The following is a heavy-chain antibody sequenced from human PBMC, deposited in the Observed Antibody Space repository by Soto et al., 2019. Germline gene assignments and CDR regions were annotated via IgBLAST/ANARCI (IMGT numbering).Heavy chain of an antibody. CDR3: AREFGQYGNYRFDP. V-gene: IGHV3-33*01. J-gene: IGHJ5*02. D-gene: IGHD3-16*01. Sequence: QVQLVESGGGVVQPGRSLRLSCAASGFTFSDYGMHWVRQTPGKGLEGVAVIWHDGNEKYYADSAKGRFTVSRDNSKNTLYLQMNSLRAEDTALYYCAREFGQYGNYRFDPWGQGTLVAVSS. CDR2: IWHDGNEK. CDR1: GFTFSDYG.